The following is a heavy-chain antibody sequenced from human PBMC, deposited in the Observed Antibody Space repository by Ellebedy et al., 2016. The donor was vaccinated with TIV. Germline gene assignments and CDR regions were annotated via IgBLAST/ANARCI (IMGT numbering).Heavy chain of an antibody. D-gene: IGHD1-26*01. CDR2: ITSGGDYT. CDR3: AKAKGSNSFSGMDF. V-gene: IGHV3-23*01. J-gene: IGHJ6*02. CDR1: DFSFSSCA. Sequence: GESLKISCAGSDFSFSSCAMNWVRQAPGKGLEWVSGITSGGDYTYYADSVKGRFTISRDNSKKTLYVQMNSLRAEDTAIYYCAKAKGSNSFSGMDFWGQGTTVTVSS.